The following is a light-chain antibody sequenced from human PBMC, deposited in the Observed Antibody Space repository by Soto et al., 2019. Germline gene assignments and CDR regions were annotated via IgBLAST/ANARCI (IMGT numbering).Light chain of an antibody. J-gene: IGKJ4*01. CDR2: GAS. CDR3: QQYNSWPT. V-gene: IGKV3-15*01. Sequence: EIIMTQSPATLSVSPGEGATLSCRTSHSISTNLAWYQHKRGQSPRLLVYGASTRATGAPARFSGSGSGAEFTLSISSLQSEDFAVYYCQQYNSWPTFGGGTKVEIK. CDR1: HSISTN.